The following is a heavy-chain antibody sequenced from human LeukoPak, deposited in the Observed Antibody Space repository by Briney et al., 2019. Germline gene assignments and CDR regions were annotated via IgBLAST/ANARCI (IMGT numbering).Heavy chain of an antibody. CDR2: RSIYNGNT. D-gene: IGHD6-13*01. CDR3: AKEGVGSSSWYGVGYFDY. Sequence: ASVKVSCKASGYDFINYGISWVRQAPGQGLEWMGWRSIYNGNTDYKLQGRVTMTKYTATNTAYIEVRSLRSDNTAVYYCAKEGVGSSSWYGVGYFDYWGQGTLVTVSS. CDR1: GYDFINYG. J-gene: IGHJ4*02. V-gene: IGHV1-18*01.